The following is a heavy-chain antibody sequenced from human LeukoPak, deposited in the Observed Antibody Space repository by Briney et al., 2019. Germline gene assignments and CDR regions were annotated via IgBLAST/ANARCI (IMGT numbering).Heavy chain of an antibody. CDR2: ISYDGSNK. D-gene: IGHD3-3*01. Sequence: GRSLRLSCTASGFTFSSYGMHWVRQAPGKGLEWVAVISYDGSNKYYADSVKGRFTISRDNSKNTLYVQMNSLRVDDTAVYYCARTVFGAYNWFDPWGQGALVTVSS. J-gene: IGHJ5*02. V-gene: IGHV3-30*03. CDR3: ARTVFGAYNWFDP. CDR1: GFTFSSYG.